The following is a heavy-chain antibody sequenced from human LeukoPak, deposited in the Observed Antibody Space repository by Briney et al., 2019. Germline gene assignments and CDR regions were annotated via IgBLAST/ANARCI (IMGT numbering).Heavy chain of an antibody. D-gene: IGHD3-10*01. J-gene: IGHJ5*02. CDR3: ARSRQASGLFSS. CDR1: GYAIISGGFS. V-gene: IGHV4-30-2*01. Sequence: SETLSLTYTVSGYAIISGGFSWNWIRQPPGKGLEWIGCIYDRGPAHYNPSLKSRFTISVDRPKNQFFLNVTSLTAADTAVYYCARSRQASGLFSSWGQGTLVVVSS. CDR2: IYDRGPA.